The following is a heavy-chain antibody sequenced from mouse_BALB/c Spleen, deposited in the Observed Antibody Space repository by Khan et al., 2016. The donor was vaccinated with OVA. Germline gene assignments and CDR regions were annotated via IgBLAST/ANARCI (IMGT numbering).Heavy chain of an antibody. Sequence: QIQLVQSGAELVRPGTSVKLSCKTSGYIFTSYWIHWVKQRSGQGLEWIARIYPGTDNTYYNEKFKDRATLTADKSSSTAYFQLSSLKSEDSAVLFCAREEALYYFDYWGQGTTLTVSS. CDR3: AREEALYYFDY. D-gene: IGHD3-2*02. CDR2: IYPGTDNT. CDR1: GYIFTSYW. V-gene: IGHV1-76*01. J-gene: IGHJ2*01.